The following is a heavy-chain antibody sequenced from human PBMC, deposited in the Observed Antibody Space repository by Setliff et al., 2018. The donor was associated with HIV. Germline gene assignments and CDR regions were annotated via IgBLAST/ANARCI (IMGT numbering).Heavy chain of an antibody. V-gene: IGHV3-23*01. D-gene: IGHD5-18*01. Sequence: GGSLRLSCAASGFTFSSYAMTWVRQAPGKGLEWVSSISNNGGKTYYADSEKGRFTISRDNSKNTLYLQMNSLRAEDTAVYYCARATRGYSYGSYDYWGQGTLVTVSS. CDR3: ARATRGYSYGSYDY. CDR1: GFTFSSYA. CDR2: ISNNGGKT. J-gene: IGHJ4*02.